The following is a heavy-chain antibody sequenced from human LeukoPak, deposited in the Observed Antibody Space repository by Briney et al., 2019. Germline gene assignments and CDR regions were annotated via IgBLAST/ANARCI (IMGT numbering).Heavy chain of an antibody. CDR3: ARGAGQDYYDSSGSILRGFDY. CDR2: ISGSGGSS. Sequence: PGGSLRLSCAASGFTFSTYAMSWVRQAPGKGLEGVSGISGSGGSSYYADSVKGRFTISRDNSQNTLYLQMNSLRAEDTAVYYCARGAGQDYYDSSGSILRGFDYWGQGILVTVSS. D-gene: IGHD3-22*01. CDR1: GFTFSTYA. V-gene: IGHV3-23*01. J-gene: IGHJ4*02.